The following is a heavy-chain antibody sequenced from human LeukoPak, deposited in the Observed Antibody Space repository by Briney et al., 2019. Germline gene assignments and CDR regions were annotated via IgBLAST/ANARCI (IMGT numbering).Heavy chain of an antibody. CDR3: ATGRDTAMVRLDY. CDR2: IRYDGTNK. D-gene: IGHD5-18*01. CDR1: GFTFSSYG. V-gene: IGHV3-30*02. J-gene: IGHJ4*02. Sequence: GGSLRLSCAASGFTFSSYGTHWVRQAPGKGLEWVAFIRYDGTNKYYADSVKGRFTISRDNSKNTMYLQMNSLRAEDTAVYFCATGRDTAMVRLDYWGQGTLVTVSS.